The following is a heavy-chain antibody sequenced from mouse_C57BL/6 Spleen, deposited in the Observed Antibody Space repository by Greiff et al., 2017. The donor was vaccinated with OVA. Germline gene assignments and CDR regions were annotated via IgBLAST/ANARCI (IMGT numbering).Heavy chain of an antibody. CDR1: GYAFSSSW. CDR2: IYPGDGDT. Sequence: QVQLQQSGPELVKPGASVKISCKASGYAFSSSWMNWVKQRPGKGLEWIGRIYPGDGDTNYNGKFKGKATLTADKSSSTAYMQLSSLTSEDSAVYFCAREIDDYDSYYFDYWGQGTTLTVSS. J-gene: IGHJ2*01. D-gene: IGHD2-4*01. V-gene: IGHV1-82*01. CDR3: AREIDDYDSYYFDY.